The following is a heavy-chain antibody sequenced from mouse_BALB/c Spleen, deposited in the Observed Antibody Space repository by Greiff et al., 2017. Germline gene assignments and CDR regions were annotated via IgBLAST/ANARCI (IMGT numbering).Heavy chain of an antibody. J-gene: IGHJ4*01. CDR3: ARWGGYDDGAMDY. CDR2: ISYSGST. V-gene: IGHV3-8*02. D-gene: IGHD2-2*01. CDR1: GDSITSGY. Sequence: EVQLQQSGPSLVKPSQTLSLTCSVTGDSITSGYWNWIRKFPGNKLEYMGYISYSGSTYYNPSLKSRISITRDTSKNQYYLQLNSVTTEDTATYYCARWGGYDDGAMDYWGQGTSVTVSS.